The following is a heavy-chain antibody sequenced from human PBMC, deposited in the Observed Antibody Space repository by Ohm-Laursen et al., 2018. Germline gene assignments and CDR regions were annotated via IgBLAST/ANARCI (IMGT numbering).Heavy chain of an antibody. CDR3: AGVLGTGGENDAFDI. J-gene: IGHJ3*02. Sequence: SVKGRFTISRDNSKNTLYLQMSSLRADDTAIYYCAGVLGTGGENDAFDIWGQGTMVTVSS. D-gene: IGHD7-27*01. V-gene: IGHV3-23*01.